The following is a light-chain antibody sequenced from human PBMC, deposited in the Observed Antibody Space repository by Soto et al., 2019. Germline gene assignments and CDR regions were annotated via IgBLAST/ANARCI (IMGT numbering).Light chain of an antibody. J-gene: IGKJ4*01. CDR3: QKYNSAPLT. CDR2: AAS. V-gene: IGKV1-27*01. CDR1: QGISSY. Sequence: IQLTQSPSSLSASVGDRVTITCRASQGISSYLAWYQQKPGKAPRLPIYAASTLQAGVPSRFSGSGSGTDFTLTISSLQPEDVAAYYCQKYNSAPLTFGGGTKVDIK.